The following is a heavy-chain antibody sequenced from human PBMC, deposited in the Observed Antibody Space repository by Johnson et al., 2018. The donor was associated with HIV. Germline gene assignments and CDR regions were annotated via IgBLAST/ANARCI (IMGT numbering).Heavy chain of an antibody. CDR2: ISGSGGST. D-gene: IGHD6-19*01. CDR1: GFTFSIVW. J-gene: IGHJ3*01. V-gene: IGHV3-23*04. CDR3: ARAPGWFDAFDV. Sequence: VQLVESGGGLVKPGGSLRLSCAASGFTFSIVWMHWVRQAPGKGLEWVSAISGSGGSTYYADSVKGRFTISRDNSKNTLYLQMGSLRAEDMAVYYCARAPGWFDAFDVWGQGTMVTVAS.